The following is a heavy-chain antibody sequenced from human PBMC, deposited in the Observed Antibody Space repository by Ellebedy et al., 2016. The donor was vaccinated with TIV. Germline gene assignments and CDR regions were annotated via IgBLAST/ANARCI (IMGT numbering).Heavy chain of an antibody. CDR2: IIPILGIA. CDR1: GGTFSSYA. D-gene: IGHD3-3*01. CDR3: ARDLFFITREDY. J-gene: IGHJ4*02. Sequence: ASVKVSCKASGGTFSSYAISWVRQAPGQGLEWMGRIIPILGIADYAQKFQGRVTITADKSTSTAYMELSSLRSEDTAVYYCARDLFFITREDYWGQGTLVTVSS. V-gene: IGHV1-69*04.